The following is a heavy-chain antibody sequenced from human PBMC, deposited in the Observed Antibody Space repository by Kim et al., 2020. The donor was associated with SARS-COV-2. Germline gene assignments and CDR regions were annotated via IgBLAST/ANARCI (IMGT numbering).Heavy chain of an antibody. V-gene: IGHV3-48*03. Sequence: GGSLRLSCAASGFTFSSYEMNWVRQAPGKGLEWVSYISSSGSTIYYADSVKGRFTISRDNAKNSLYLQMNSLRAEDTAVYYCARDRPTGDYAPYYYYGMDVWGQGTTVTVSS. CDR3: ARDRPTGDYAPYYYYGMDV. J-gene: IGHJ6*02. D-gene: IGHD4-17*01. CDR1: GFTFSSYE. CDR2: ISSSGSTI.